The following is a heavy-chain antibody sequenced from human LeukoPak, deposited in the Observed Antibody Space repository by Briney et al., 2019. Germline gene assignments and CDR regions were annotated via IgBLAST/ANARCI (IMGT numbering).Heavy chain of an antibody. J-gene: IGHJ4*02. V-gene: IGHV4-34*01. CDR1: GGSFSGYY. Sequence: SETLSLTCAVYGGSFSGYYWSWIRQPPGKGLEWIGEINHSGSTNYNPSLKSRVTISVDTSKNQFSLKLSSVTAADTAVYYCAREYSSGFIDYWGQGTLVTVSS. CDR3: AREYSSGFIDY. D-gene: IGHD6-25*01. CDR2: INHSGST.